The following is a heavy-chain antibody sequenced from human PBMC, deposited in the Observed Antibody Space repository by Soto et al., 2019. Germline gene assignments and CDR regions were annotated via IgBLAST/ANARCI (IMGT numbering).Heavy chain of an antibody. J-gene: IGHJ4*02. D-gene: IGHD4-17*01. Sequence: PGESLKISCKGSGYSFTSYWIGWVRQMPGKGLEWMGIIYPGDSDTRYSPSFQGQVTISADKSISTAYLQWSSLKALDTAMYYCARSSDYGDPVGYFDYWGQGTLVTVSS. CDR1: GYSFTSYW. V-gene: IGHV5-51*01. CDR3: ARSSDYGDPVGYFDY. CDR2: IYPGDSDT.